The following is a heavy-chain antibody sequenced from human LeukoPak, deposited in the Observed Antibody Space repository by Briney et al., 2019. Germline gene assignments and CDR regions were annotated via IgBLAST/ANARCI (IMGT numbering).Heavy chain of an antibody. CDR3: ARGRKRTSSRSGSYYRFDP. V-gene: IGHV4-34*01. D-gene: IGHD3-10*01. CDR1: GGSFSGYS. CDR2: INHSGST. Sequence: SETPSLTCAVSGGSFSGYSWSWIRQPPGKGLEWIGEINHSGSTNYNPSLKSRVTRSVDTSKNQFSLQLSSVTAADTAVDYGARGRKRTSSRSGSYYRFDPWGQGTLVTVSS. J-gene: IGHJ5*02.